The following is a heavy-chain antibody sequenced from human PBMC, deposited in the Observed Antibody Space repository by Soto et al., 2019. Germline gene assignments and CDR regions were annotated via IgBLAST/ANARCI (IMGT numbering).Heavy chain of an antibody. V-gene: IGHV4-39*07. J-gene: IGHJ4*02. Sequence: NPSETLSLTCTVSGGSISSSSFHWGWIRQPPGKGLEWIGSIYYSGSTYYSPSLKSRVTISVDTSKNQFSLRLSSVSAADTAVCYCGRLRMYTFGTYYRFIDYWAQGTPVTVSS. CDR1: GGSISSSSFH. D-gene: IGHD3-10*01. CDR3: GRLRMYTFGTYYRFIDY. CDR2: IYYSGST.